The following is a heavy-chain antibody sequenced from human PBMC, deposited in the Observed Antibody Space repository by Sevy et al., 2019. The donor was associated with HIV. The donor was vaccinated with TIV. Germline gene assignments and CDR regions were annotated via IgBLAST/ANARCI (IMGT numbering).Heavy chain of an antibody. D-gene: IGHD2-15*01. CDR1: GFTFSSYG. J-gene: IGHJ6*03. V-gene: IGHV3-33*06. CDR3: AKEGVVVAAHYYYYYMDV. CDR2: IWYDGSNK. Sequence: GGSLRLSCAASGFTFSSYGMHWVRQAPGKGLEWVAVIWYDGSNKYYADSVKGRFTISRDNSKNTLYLQMNSLRAEDTAVYYCAKEGVVVAAHYYYYYMDVWGKGTTVTVSS.